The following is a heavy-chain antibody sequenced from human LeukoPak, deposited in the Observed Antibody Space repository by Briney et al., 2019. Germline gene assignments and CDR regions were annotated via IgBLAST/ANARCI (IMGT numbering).Heavy chain of an antibody. V-gene: IGHV4-34*01. D-gene: IGHD6-13*01. Sequence: PSETLSLTCTVSGGSISSYYWSWIRQPPGKGLEWIGEIHHSGSTNYNPSLKSRVTISVDTSKNQFSLNLRSVTAADTAVYYCARVGPDISSWHYWGQGTLATVSS. CDR3: ARVGPDISSWHY. CDR1: GGSISSYY. J-gene: IGHJ4*02. CDR2: IHHSGST.